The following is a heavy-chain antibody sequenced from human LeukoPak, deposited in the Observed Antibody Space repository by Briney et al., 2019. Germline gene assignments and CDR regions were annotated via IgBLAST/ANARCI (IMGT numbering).Heavy chain of an antibody. CDR2: ISGSGGST. Sequence: GGSLRLSCAASGFTFSSYAMSWVRQAPGKGLEWVSAISGSGGSTYYADSVKGRFTISRDNSKNTLYLQMNSLRAEDTAVYYCAKSLIPLRGYCSSTSPNCGFDPWGQGTLVTVSS. CDR3: AKSLIPLRGYCSSTSPNCGFDP. D-gene: IGHD2-2*01. J-gene: IGHJ5*02. V-gene: IGHV3-23*01. CDR1: GFTFSSYA.